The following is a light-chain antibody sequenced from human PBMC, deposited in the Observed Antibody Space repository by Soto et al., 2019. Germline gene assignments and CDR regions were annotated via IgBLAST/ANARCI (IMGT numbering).Light chain of an antibody. V-gene: IGLV2-14*01. J-gene: IGLJ1*01. CDR1: SSDVGDYNY. CDR3: SSYTSSGTYV. CDR2: EVS. Sequence: QSALTQPASVSGSPGQSIAISCTGTSSDVGDYNYVSWYQQHPDEAPKLMIYEVSNRPSGVSSRFSGSKSGDTASLTISGLQAEDEADYYCSSYTSSGTYVFGTGTKLTVL.